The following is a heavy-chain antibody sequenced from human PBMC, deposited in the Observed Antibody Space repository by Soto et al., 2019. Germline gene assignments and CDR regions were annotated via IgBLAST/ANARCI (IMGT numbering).Heavy chain of an antibody. CDR2: IIPIFGTA. J-gene: IGHJ6*02. CDR1: GGTFSSYA. D-gene: IGHD3-3*01. CDR3: ARAQGDYDFWSGYYDPYYYGMDV. V-gene: IGHV1-69*13. Sequence: ASVKVSCKASGGTFSSYAISWVRQAPGQGLEWMGGIIPIFGTANYAQKFQGRVTITADESTSTAYMELSSLRSEDTAVYYCARAQGDYDFWSGYYDPYYYGMDVWGQGTTVTVSS.